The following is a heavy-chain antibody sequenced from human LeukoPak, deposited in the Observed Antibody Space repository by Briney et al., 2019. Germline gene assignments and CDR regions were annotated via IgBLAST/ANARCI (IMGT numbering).Heavy chain of an antibody. J-gene: IGHJ4*02. V-gene: IGHV3-21*01. CDR1: GFTFSSYS. CDR3: ARVGSYDTDYFDY. Sequence: GGSLRLPCAASGFTFSSYSMNWVRQAPGKGLEWVSSISSSSSYIYYADSVKGRFTISRDNAKNSLYLQMNSLRAEDTAVYYCARVGSYDTDYFDYRGQGALVTVSS. D-gene: IGHD5-18*01. CDR2: ISSSSSYI.